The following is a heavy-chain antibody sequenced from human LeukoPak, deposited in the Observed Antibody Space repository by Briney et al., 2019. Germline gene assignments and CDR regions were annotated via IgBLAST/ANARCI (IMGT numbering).Heavy chain of an antibody. CDR3: ARDSYYYGSGSYSSY. Sequence: SETLSLTCTVSGGSISSGSYYWSWIRQPAGKGLEWIGRIYTSGSTNYNPSLKSRVTISVDTSKNQFSLKLSSVTAADTAVYYCARDSYYYGSGSYSSYWGQGTLVTVSS. D-gene: IGHD3-10*01. CDR1: GGSISSGSYY. V-gene: IGHV4-61*02. J-gene: IGHJ4*02. CDR2: IYTSGST.